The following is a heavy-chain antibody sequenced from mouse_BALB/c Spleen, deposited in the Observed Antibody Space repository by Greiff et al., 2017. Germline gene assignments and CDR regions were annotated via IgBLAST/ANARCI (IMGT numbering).Heavy chain of an antibody. CDR3: ARSGNYSYYAMDY. Sequence: LVESGGGLVQPGGSLKLSCAASGFTFSSYTMSWVRQTPEKRLEWVAYISNGGGSTYYPDTVKGRFTISRDNAKNTLYLQMSSLKSEDTAMYYCARSGNYSYYAMDYWGQGTSVTVSS. V-gene: IGHV5-12-2*01. J-gene: IGHJ4*01. CDR1: GFTFSSYT. CDR2: ISNGGGST. D-gene: IGHD2-1*01.